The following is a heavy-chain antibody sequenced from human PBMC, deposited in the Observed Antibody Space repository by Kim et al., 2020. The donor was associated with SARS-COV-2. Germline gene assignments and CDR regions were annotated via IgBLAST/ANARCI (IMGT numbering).Heavy chain of an antibody. Sequence: SETLSLTCTVSGGSISSYYWSWIRQPPGKGLEWIGYIYYSGSTNYNPSLKSRVTISVDTSKNQFSLKLSSVTAADTAVYYCARGGPVYYDSSGYFDYWGQGTLVTVSS. CDR3: ARGGPVYYDSSGYFDY. J-gene: IGHJ4*02. V-gene: IGHV4-59*13. CDR2: IYYSGST. D-gene: IGHD3-22*01. CDR1: GGSISSYY.